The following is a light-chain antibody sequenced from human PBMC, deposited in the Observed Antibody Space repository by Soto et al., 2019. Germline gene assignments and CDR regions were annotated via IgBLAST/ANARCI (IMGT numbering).Light chain of an antibody. CDR2: GAS. Sequence: ETVMTQSPATLSVSPGERVTLSCRASQTVTTNLAWYQQKSGQAPRLLIYGASTRATGIPARFSGSGSGTEFTLTNSNLQSEDSELYYCQQYNNWPPSVTYTFGQGTKLEIK. CDR1: QTVTTN. V-gene: IGKV3-15*01. J-gene: IGKJ2*01. CDR3: QQYNNWPPSVTYT.